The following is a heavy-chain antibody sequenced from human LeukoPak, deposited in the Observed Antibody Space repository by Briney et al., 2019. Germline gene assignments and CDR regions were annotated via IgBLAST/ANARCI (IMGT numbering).Heavy chain of an antibody. CDR1: GFTFSSYS. J-gene: IGHJ5*02. D-gene: IGHD6-6*01. Sequence: GSLRLSCAASGFTFSSYSMNWVRQAPGKGLEWVSLIYSDGSTYYADSVKGRFIISRDNSANTLCLQMNSLRAEDTAVYYCARFQPIYSNSYAWFDPWGQGTLVTVSS. CDR2: IYSDGST. CDR3: ARFQPIYSNSYAWFDP. V-gene: IGHV3-53*01.